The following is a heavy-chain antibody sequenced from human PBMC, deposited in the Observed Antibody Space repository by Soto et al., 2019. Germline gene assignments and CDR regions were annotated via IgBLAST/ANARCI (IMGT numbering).Heavy chain of an antibody. Sequence: GGSLRLSCAASGLPFSSYSMNLVRQAKGKGLEWVSYISSSSSTIYYADSVKGRFTISRDNATNSLYLQMNSLRAEDTAVYYCASEYSSSGGFDYWGQGTLVTVSS. J-gene: IGHJ4*02. D-gene: IGHD6-6*01. V-gene: IGHV3-48*01. CDR2: ISSSSSTI. CDR1: GLPFSSYS. CDR3: ASEYSSSGGFDY.